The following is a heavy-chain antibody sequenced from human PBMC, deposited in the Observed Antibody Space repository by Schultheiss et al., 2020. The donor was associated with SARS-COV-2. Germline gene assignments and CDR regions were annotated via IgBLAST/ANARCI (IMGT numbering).Heavy chain of an antibody. CDR3: AKGSGWYMY. D-gene: IGHD6-19*01. Sequence: SETLSLTCTVSGDSINSSTYYWGWIRQPPGKGLEWIGSAYYAGSTNYNPSLKSRVTISIDTSKKQFSLRLSSVTAADTAMYYCAKGSGWYMYWGQGTLVTVSS. V-gene: IGHV4-39*07. CDR2: AYYAGST. CDR1: GDSINSSTYY. J-gene: IGHJ4*02.